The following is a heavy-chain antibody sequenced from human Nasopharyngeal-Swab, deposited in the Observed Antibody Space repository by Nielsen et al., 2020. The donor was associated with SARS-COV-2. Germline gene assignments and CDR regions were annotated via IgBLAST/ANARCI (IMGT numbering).Heavy chain of an antibody. CDR3: ARVPYGDSPH. V-gene: IGHV3-21*06. Sequence: GGSLRLSCVASGFTFSDYSMNWVRQAPGKGLEWVSSISRSGILQYFTDSVKGRFTISRDNGQNSLYLQMSNLRVEDSAVYYCARVPYGDSPHWGQGTLVAVSS. D-gene: IGHD4-17*01. J-gene: IGHJ4*02. CDR2: ISRSGILQ. CDR1: GFTFSDYS.